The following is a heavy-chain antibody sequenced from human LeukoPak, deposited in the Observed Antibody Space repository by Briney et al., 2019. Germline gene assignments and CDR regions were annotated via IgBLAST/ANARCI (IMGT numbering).Heavy chain of an antibody. Sequence: GGSLRLSCAASGFTFSSYEMNWVRQAPGKGLEWVSYISSSGSTIYYADSVKGRFTISRDNAKNPLYLQMNSLRAEDTAVYYCARDRPLIVGATRAFDYWGQGTLVTVSS. CDR3: ARDRPLIVGATRAFDY. V-gene: IGHV3-48*03. J-gene: IGHJ4*02. CDR2: ISSSGSTI. D-gene: IGHD1-26*01. CDR1: GFTFSSYE.